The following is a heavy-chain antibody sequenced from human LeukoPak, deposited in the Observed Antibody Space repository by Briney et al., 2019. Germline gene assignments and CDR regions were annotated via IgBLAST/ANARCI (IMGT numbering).Heavy chain of an antibody. CDR1: GYTFTGYY. V-gene: IGHV1-2*02. CDR3: ASGHSYGFYYFDY. Sequence: GASVKVSCKASGYTFTGYYMHWVRQAPGQGLEWMGWINSNSGGTNYAQKFQGRVTMTRDTSISTAYMELSRLRSDDTAVYYCASGHSYGFYYFDYWGQGTLVTVSS. CDR2: INSNSGGT. J-gene: IGHJ4*02. D-gene: IGHD5-18*01.